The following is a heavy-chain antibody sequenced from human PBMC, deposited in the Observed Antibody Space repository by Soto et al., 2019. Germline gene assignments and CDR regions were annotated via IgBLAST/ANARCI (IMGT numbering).Heavy chain of an antibody. D-gene: IGHD3-16*01. J-gene: IGHJ5*02. V-gene: IGHV1-2*04. CDR2: INPNSGGT. CDR3: GRVLGSYVWGSYNAHWFAP. Sequence: GASVKVSCKASGYTFTGYYMHWGRQAPGQRLEWMGWINPNSGGTNYAQKFQGWVTMTRDTSISPAFMELSRVGSYDKAGYYCGRVLGSYVWGSYNAHWFAPWGQGTLFTVSS. CDR1: GYTFTGYY.